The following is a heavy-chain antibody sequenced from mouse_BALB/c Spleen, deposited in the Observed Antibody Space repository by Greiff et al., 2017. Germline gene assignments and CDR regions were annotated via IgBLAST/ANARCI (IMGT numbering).Heavy chain of an antibody. D-gene: IGHD1-1*01. CDR2: ILPGSGST. J-gene: IGHJ2*01. CDR1: GYTFSSYW. CDR3: ARGHYYGSSLFDY. V-gene: IGHV1-9*01. Sequence: VQLQQSGAELMKPGASVKISCKATGYTFSSYWIEWVKQRPGHGLEWIGEILPGSGSTNYNEKFKGKATLTADKSSSTAYMQLSSLTSDDSAVYFCARGHYYGSSLFDYWGQGTTLTVSS.